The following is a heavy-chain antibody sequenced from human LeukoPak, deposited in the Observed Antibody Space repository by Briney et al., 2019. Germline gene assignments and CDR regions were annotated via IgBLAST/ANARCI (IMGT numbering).Heavy chain of an antibody. D-gene: IGHD4-17*01. CDR1: GFTFSAYA. CDR2: MRGGGGSA. Sequence: GGSLRLSCTASGFTFSAYAMMWVRQAPGKGPEWVSAMRGGGGSAFYADSVKGRFTISRENSKYTLFLQMNSLRAEDTAVYYCARDPNGDYIGAFDMWGPGTMVTVSS. J-gene: IGHJ3*02. CDR3: ARDPNGDYIGAFDM. V-gene: IGHV3-23*01.